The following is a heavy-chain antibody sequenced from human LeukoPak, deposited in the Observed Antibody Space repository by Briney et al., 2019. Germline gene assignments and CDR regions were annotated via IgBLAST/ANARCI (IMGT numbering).Heavy chain of an antibody. D-gene: IGHD6-19*01. V-gene: IGHV1-69*13. CDR3: ARQASGRYKYFDY. J-gene: IGHJ4*02. CDR1: GGTFSSYA. Sequence: GASVKVSCKASGGTFSSYAISWVRQAPGQGLEWMGGIISIFGTANYAQKFQGRVTITADESTSTAYMELSSLRSEDTAVYYCARQASGRYKYFDYWGQGTLVTVSS. CDR2: IISIFGTA.